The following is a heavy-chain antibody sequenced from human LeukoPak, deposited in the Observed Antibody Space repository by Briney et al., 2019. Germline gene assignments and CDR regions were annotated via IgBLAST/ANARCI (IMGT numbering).Heavy chain of an antibody. Sequence: SETLSLTCTVSGGSIHNNYWGWIRQSPGKGLEWIGYIHYSGSSDYNPSLRSRVTISLGTSRNQISLKLIFVTAADTAVYYCARVPGQASSDIWGQGTMVTVSS. CDR2: IHYSGSS. CDR3: ARVPGQASSDI. CDR1: GGSIHNNY. D-gene: IGHD2-2*01. V-gene: IGHV4-59*08. J-gene: IGHJ3*02.